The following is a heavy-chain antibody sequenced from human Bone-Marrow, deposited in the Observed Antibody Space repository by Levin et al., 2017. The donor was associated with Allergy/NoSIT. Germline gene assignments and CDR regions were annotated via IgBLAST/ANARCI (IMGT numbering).Heavy chain of an antibody. D-gene: IGHD1-1*01. J-gene: IGHJ4*02. Sequence: GGSLRLSCAASGLDLTRYGIHWVRQSPGKGLDWVTLISYDGSNKKYADSVKGRFTISRDNSKNTVYLQMNSLRPDDTAVYYCATQPNWSHQGLDYWGQGTLVTVSS. V-gene: IGHV3-30*03. CDR1: GLDLTRYG. CDR2: ISYDGSNK. CDR3: ATQPNWSHQGLDY.